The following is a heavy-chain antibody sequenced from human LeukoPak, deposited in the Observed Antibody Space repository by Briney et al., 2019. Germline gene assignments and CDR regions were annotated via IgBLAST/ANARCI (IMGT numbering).Heavy chain of an antibody. CDR2: IYYSGST. D-gene: IGHD5-24*01. Sequence: PSETLSLTCAVYGGSFIGFHWNWIRQPPGKGLEWIGNIYYSGSTNYNPSLKSRVTISVDTSKNQFSLKLSSVTAADTAVYYCARARRDGYNYHRGVYYYYYMDVWGKGTTVTVSS. CDR1: GGSFIGFH. J-gene: IGHJ6*03. V-gene: IGHV4-59*12. CDR3: ARARRDGYNYHRGVYYYYYMDV.